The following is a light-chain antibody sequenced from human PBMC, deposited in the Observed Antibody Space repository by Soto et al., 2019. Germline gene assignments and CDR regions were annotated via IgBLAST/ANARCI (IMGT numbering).Light chain of an antibody. Sequence: EIVLTQPPGTLSLSPGERATLSCRASQSVSSSYLAWYQQKPGQAPRLLIYGASSRATGIPDRFSGSGSGTDFTLTISRLEPEDFAAYYCQQYGSSTTFGGGTKVDIK. J-gene: IGKJ4*01. CDR1: QSVSSSY. CDR3: QQYGSSTT. V-gene: IGKV3-20*01. CDR2: GAS.